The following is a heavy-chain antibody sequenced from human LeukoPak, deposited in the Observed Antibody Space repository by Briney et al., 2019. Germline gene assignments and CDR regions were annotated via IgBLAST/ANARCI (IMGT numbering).Heavy chain of an antibody. CDR1: GFTFSSCW. Sequence: GGSLRLSCAASGFTFSSCWMSWVRQAPGKGLEWVANIKQDGSEKYYVDSVKGRFTISRDNAKNSLYLQMNSLRAEDTAVYYCARAGSRIPLYSDYWGQGTLVTVSS. CDR2: IKQDGSEK. V-gene: IGHV3-7*01. D-gene: IGHD5-18*01. CDR3: ARAGSRIPLYSDY. J-gene: IGHJ4*02.